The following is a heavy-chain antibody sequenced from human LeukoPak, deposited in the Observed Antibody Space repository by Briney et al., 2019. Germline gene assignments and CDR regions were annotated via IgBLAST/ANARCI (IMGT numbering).Heavy chain of an antibody. V-gene: IGHV1-69*06. Sequence: SVKVSCKASGGTFSSYAISWVRQAPGQGLEWMGGIIPIFGTANYAQKFQGRVTITADKSTSTAYMELSSLRSEDTAVYYCARLTYYYGSGSYYDYWGQGTLVTVSS. D-gene: IGHD3-10*01. CDR1: GGTFSSYA. J-gene: IGHJ4*02. CDR3: ARLTYYYGSGSYYDY. CDR2: IIPIFGTA.